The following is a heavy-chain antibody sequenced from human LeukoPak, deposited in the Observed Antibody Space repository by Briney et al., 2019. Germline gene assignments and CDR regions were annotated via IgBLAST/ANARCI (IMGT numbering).Heavy chain of an antibody. J-gene: IGHJ6*02. D-gene: IGHD4-23*01. V-gene: IGHV1-2*02. CDR2: INPNSGGT. CDR3: ARERTSVVTLDYYYGMDV. Sequence: ASVKVSCKASGYSFTGYYIHWVRQAPGQGLEWMGWINPNSGGTKYAQKFQGRLTMTRDTSISTANMELSRLRSDDTAVYYCARERTSVVTLDYYYGMDVWGQGTTVTVSS. CDR1: GYSFTGYY.